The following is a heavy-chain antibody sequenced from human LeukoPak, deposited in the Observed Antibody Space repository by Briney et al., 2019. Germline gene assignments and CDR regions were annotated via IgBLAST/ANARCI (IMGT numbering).Heavy chain of an antibody. CDR3: ARDLSSTSNWELDY. CDR2: INPNSGGP. V-gene: IGHV1-2*06. CDR1: GYTFIDYF. Sequence: ASVKVSCKASGYTFIDYFLHWVRQAPGQGLEWMGRINPNSGGPEYAENFQGRVTMTRDTSVTTAYMELSRVTPDDTAIYYCARDLSSTSNWELDYWGQGTLVTVSS. D-gene: IGHD7-27*01. J-gene: IGHJ4*02.